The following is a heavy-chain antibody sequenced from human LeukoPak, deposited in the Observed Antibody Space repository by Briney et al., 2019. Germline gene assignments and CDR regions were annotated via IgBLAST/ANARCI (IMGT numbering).Heavy chain of an antibody. CDR3: AVELSTVSPIDY. Sequence: GASVKVSCKASGGTFSSYAISWVRQAPGQGLEWMGRIIPILGIANYAQKFQGRVTITADKSTSTAYMGLSSLRSEDTAVYYCAVELSTVSPIDYWGQGTLVTVSS. CDR2: IIPILGIA. V-gene: IGHV1-69*04. J-gene: IGHJ4*02. CDR1: GGTFSSYA. D-gene: IGHD4-11*01.